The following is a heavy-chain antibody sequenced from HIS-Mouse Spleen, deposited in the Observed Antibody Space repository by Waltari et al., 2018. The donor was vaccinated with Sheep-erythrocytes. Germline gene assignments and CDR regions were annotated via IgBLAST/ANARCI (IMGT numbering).Heavy chain of an antibody. J-gene: IGHJ3*02. CDR1: GWSFSGYY. Sequence: QVQLQQWGAGLLKPSETLSLTCAVYGWSFSGYYWSWIRPPPGKGMEWIGEINHSGSTNYNPSLKSRVTISVDTSKNQFSLKLSSVTAADTAVYYCAREGGLEDIVVVVAATGDAFDIWGQGTMVTVSS. V-gene: IGHV4-34*01. CDR2: INHSGST. CDR3: AREGGLEDIVVVVAATGDAFDI. D-gene: IGHD2-15*01.